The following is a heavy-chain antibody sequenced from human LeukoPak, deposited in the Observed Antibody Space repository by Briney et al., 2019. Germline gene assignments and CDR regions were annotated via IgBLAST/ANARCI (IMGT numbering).Heavy chain of an antibody. J-gene: IGHJ6*04. CDR3: ARRIAAAGTIWVDV. CDR2: ISSSSSYI. V-gene: IGHV3-21*01. CDR1: GFTFSSYS. Sequence: GGSLRLSCAASGFTFSSYSMNWVRQAPGKGLEWVSSISSSSSYIYYADSVKGRFTISRDNAKNSLYLQMNSLRAEDTAVYYCARRIAAAGTIWVDVWGKETTVTVSS. D-gene: IGHD6-13*01.